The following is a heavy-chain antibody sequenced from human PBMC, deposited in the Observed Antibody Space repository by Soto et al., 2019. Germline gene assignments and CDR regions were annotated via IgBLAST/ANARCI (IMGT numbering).Heavy chain of an antibody. Sequence: SETLSLTCNVSGGAIPGYYWNWIRQPPGKGLEWIGYVYFSGSTKYNPSLKSRVTILVEMSKNQFSLGLTSVTSADTAVYCCSRERGAAASTADAFDIWGQGTMVTVSS. D-gene: IGHD6-25*01. CDR2: VYFSGST. CDR3: SRERGAAASTADAFDI. CDR1: GGAIPGYY. V-gene: IGHV4-59*01. J-gene: IGHJ3*02.